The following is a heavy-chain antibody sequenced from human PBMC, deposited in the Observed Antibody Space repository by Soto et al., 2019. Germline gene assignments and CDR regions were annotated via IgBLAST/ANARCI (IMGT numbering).Heavy chain of an antibody. Sequence: QVQLQQWGAGLLKPSETLSLTCAVSGGSFSDFYWTWIRQLPGKGLEWIGEINHIGYTNYNPSLESRVAISVDPSKNQFSLTLRSVTAADTAVYYCGPRGAVAPRGYWGQGTLVTVSS. CDR2: INHIGYT. D-gene: IGHD2-15*01. V-gene: IGHV4-34*02. J-gene: IGHJ4*02. CDR3: GPRGAVAPRGY. CDR1: GGSFSDFY.